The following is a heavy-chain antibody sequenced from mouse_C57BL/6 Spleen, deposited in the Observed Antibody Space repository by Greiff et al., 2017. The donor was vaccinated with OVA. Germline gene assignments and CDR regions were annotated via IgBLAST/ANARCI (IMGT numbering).Heavy chain of an antibody. CDR2: IDPSDSET. J-gene: IGHJ4*01. V-gene: IGHV1-52*01. CDR1: GYTFTSYW. Sequence: QVQLQQSGAELVRPGSSVKLSCKASGYTFTSYWMHWVKQRPIQGLEWIGNIDPSDSETHYNQKFKDKATLTVDKSSSTAYMQLSSLTSEDSAVYYCARGGYYGSSYYAMDYWGQGTSVTVSS. CDR3: ARGGYYGSSYYAMDY. D-gene: IGHD1-1*01.